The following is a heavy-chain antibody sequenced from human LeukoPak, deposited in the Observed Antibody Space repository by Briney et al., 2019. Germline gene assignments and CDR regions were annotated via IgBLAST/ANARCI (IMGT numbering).Heavy chain of an antibody. CDR2: VSGSGDDT. D-gene: IGHD3-22*01. CDR1: GFTFSTFA. V-gene: IGHV3-23*01. CDR3: AHGRYGGYYYF. J-gene: IGHJ4*02. Sequence: GGSLRLSCAASGFTFSTFAMSWVRQAPGKGLERVSSVSGSGDDTNHADSVEGRFTVSRDNSKNTLYLHMNSLRAEDTAVYFCAHGRYGGYYYFWGQGALVTVSS.